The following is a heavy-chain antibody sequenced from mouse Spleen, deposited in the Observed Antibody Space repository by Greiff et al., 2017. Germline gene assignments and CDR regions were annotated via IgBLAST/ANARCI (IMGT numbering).Heavy chain of an antibody. J-gene: IGHJ4*01. D-gene: IGHD2-1*01. CDR3: ARVYYGNYYYYAMDY. Sequence: VKQSCKASGYTFTSYWMQWVKQRPGQGLEWIGEIDPSDSYTNYNQKFKGKATLTVDTSSSTAYMQLSSLTSEDSAVYYCARVYYGNYYYYAMDYWGQGTSVTVSS. V-gene: IGHV1-50*01. CDR1: GYTFTSYW. CDR2: IDPSDSYT.